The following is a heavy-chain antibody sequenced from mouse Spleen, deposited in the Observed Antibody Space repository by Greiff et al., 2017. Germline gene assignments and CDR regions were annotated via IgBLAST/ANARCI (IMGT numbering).Heavy chain of an antibody. CDR1: GYTFTSYW. V-gene: IGHV1-55*01. CDR3: AREGDYGGYFDY. Sequence: VQLQQPGAELVKPGASVKMSCKASGYTFTSYWITWVKQRPGQGLEWIGDIYPGSGSTNYNEKFKSKATLTVDTSSSTAYMQLSSLTSEDSAVYYCAREGDYGGYFDYWGQGTTLTVSS. CDR2: IYPGSGST. J-gene: IGHJ2*01. D-gene: IGHD1-1*02.